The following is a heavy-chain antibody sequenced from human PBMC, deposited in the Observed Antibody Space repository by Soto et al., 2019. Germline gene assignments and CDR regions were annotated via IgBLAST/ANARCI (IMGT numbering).Heavy chain of an antibody. CDR2: ISGNGGRT. V-gene: IGHV3-23*01. CDR1: GFTFSSYD. Sequence: EVQFLESGGGLVQPGGSLRLSCGASGFTFSSYDMTWVRQAPGKGLEWVSDISGNGGRTYYVDSVKGRFTISRDNSKNTVFLQMNSLRGEDTAVYYCAHPASGWSWGQGTPVTVSS. J-gene: IGHJ5*02. D-gene: IGHD6-19*01. CDR3: AHPASGWS.